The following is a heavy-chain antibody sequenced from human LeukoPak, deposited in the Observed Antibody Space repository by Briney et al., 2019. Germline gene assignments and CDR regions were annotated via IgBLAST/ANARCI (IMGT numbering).Heavy chain of an antibody. CDR3: ARDPDFWSGYYNFDY. V-gene: IGHV4-39*07. CDR1: GGSIGSTNYY. Sequence: SETLSLTCTVSGGSIGSTNYYWGWIRQPPGKGLEWIANIYYSGSTYYNPSLKSRVTISVDTSKNQFSLKLNSVTAADAAVYYCARDPDFWSGYYNFDYWGQGTLVTVSS. D-gene: IGHD3-3*01. CDR2: IYYSGST. J-gene: IGHJ4*02.